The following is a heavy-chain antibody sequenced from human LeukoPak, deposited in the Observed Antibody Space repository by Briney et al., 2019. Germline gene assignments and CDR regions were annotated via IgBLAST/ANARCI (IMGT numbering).Heavy chain of an antibody. J-gene: IGHJ6*03. CDR1: GGTFSSYA. V-gene: IGHV1-69*05. CDR3: ASSPRAGSDYYYYMDV. Sequence: SVKVSCKASGGTFSSYAICWVRQAPGQGLEWMGGIIPIFGTANYAQKFQGRVTITTDESTSTAYMELSSLRSEDTAVYYCASSPRAGSDYYYYMDVWGKGTTVTVSS. CDR2: IIPIFGTA. D-gene: IGHD1-14*01.